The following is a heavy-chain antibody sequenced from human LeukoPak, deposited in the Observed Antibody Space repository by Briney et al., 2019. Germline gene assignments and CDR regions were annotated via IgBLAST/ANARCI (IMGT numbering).Heavy chain of an antibody. CDR1: GYTFTSYA. CDR2: IIPIFGTA. D-gene: IGHD1-26*01. Sequence: SVKVSCKASGYTFTSYAMNWVRQAPGQGLEWMGGIIPIFGTADYAQKFQGRVTITADESTSTAYMELNSLRSEDTAVYYCARDVRWELLPYYYYYYMDVWGKGTTVTVSS. V-gene: IGHV1-69*13. J-gene: IGHJ6*03. CDR3: ARDVRWELLPYYYYYYMDV.